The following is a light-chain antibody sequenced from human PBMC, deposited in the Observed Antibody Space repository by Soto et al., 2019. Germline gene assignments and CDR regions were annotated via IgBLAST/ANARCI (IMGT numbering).Light chain of an antibody. V-gene: IGKV3-20*01. J-gene: IGKJ1*01. CDR2: GAS. Sequence: EIVFTQSPGTLSPSPGERATLSCRASQSVSNNYLAWYQQKPGQAPRLLIYGASNRATGIPDRFSGSGSGTDFTLTISRLEPEDFAVYYCQQYGSSGTFGQGTKVDFK. CDR1: QSVSNNY. CDR3: QQYGSSGT.